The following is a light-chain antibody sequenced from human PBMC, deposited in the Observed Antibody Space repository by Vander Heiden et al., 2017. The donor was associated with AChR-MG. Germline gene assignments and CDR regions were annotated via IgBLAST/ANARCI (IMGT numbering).Light chain of an antibody. V-gene: IGKV3-11*01. CDR2: DAS. CDR1: QSVSSY. Sequence: EFLLTHSPPPLSLSPGERATLSGRASQSVSSYLAWYQQKPGQAPRLLIYDASNRATGIPARFSGSGSGTDFTLTISSLEPEDFAVYYCQQRSNWPPLFGPGTKVEIK. J-gene: IGKJ3*01. CDR3: QQRSNWPPL.